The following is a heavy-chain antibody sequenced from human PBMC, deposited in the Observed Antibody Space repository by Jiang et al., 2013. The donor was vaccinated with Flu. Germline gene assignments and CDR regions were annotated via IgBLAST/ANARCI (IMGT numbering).Heavy chain of an antibody. V-gene: IGHV3-21*01. Sequence: GFTFSSYSMNWVRPGVQGRGVEWVSSISSSSSYIYYADSVKGRFTISRDNAKNSLYLQMNSLRAEDTAVYYCARTPAGIAVAGTDYYYGMDVWGQGTTVTVSS. CDR2: ISSSSSYI. J-gene: IGHJ6*02. CDR1: GFTFSSYS. CDR3: ARTPAGIAVAGTDYYYGMDV. D-gene: IGHD6-19*01.